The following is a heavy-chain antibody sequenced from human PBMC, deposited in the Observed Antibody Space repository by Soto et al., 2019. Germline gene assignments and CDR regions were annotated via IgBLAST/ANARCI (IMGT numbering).Heavy chain of an antibody. Sequence: PSETLSLTRGVFSGSLTDHYWTWIRQTPGKGLEWIGEINHSGITDYNPSLKSRVTLSLDTSKNQFSLKVTALTAADTAVYYCARGKPSGYRFGPRNFFYYGMDVWGPGTTVTVSS. D-gene: IGHD5-18*01. CDR2: INHSGIT. J-gene: IGHJ6*02. V-gene: IGHV4-34*01. CDR1: SGSLTDHY. CDR3: ARGKPSGYRFGPRNFFYYGMDV.